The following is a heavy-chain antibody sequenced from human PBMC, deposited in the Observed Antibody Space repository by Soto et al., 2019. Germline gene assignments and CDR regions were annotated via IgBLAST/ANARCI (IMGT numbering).Heavy chain of an antibody. CDR3: ARDTKQQLEGVYYCYGMDV. D-gene: IGHD6-13*01. V-gene: IGHV1-46*01. J-gene: IGHJ6*02. CDR1: GYTFTSYD. CDR2: INPSGGST. Sequence: ASVKVSCKASGYTFTSYDMHWVRQAPGQGLEWMGIINPSGGSTSYAQKFQGRVTMTRDTSTSTVYMELSSLRSEDTAVYYCARDTKQQLEGVYYCYGMDVWGQGTTVTVSS.